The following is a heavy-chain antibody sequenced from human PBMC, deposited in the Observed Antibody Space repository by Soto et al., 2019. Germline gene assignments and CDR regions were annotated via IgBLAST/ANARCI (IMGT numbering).Heavy chain of an antibody. CDR1: GFTFSTFA. J-gene: IGHJ5*02. D-gene: IGHD2-8*01. V-gene: IGHV3-33*01. CDR2: IWSDGNDK. CDR3: LRGPYCSKGVRYNLGYFGP. Sequence: GCSLRLSCTAPGFTFSTFALHWVRQAPGKGLEWVAIIWSDGNDKYYADSVKGRFTISSDNSKNTLSLQMNNLRAEDTAVYYCLRGPYCSKGVRYNLGYFGPWDQGTLVTVSS.